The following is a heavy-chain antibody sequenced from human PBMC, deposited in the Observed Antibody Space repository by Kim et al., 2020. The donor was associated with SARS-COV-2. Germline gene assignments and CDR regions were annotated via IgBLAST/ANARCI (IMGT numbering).Heavy chain of an antibody. CDR2: INTNTGNP. Sequence: ASVKVSCKASGYTFTTYGMNWVRQAPGQGLEWMGWINTNTGNPTFAQGFTGRFVFSLDTSVSTAYLQISSLEAEDTAVYYFARTFYDSSAYYYIDYWGQG. V-gene: IGHV7-4-1*02. D-gene: IGHD3-22*01. J-gene: IGHJ4*02. CDR1: GYTFTTYG. CDR3: ARTFYDSSAYYYIDY.